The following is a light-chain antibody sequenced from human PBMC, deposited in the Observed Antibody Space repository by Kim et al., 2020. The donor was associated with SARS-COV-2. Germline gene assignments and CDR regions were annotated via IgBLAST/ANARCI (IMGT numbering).Light chain of an antibody. J-gene: IGKJ4*01. CDR2: VTS. CDR3: QQLNSFPALT. Sequence: IQLTQSPSSLSASVGDRVTITCRASQGISSDLAWYQQKPGKAPKLLIYVTSTLQNGVPSRFSGSGSGTDFTLTISNLQPEDFATYYCQQLNSFPALTLGGGTKVDIK. CDR1: QGISSD. V-gene: IGKV1-9*01.